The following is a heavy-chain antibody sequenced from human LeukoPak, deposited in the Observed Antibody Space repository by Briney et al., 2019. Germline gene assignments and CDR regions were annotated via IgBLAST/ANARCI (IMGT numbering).Heavy chain of an antibody. CDR2: ISSSSSYI. Sequence: GGSLRLSCAASGFTFSDYYMNWVRQAPGKGLEWVSSISSSSSYIYYADSVKGRFTISRDNAKNSLYLQMNSLRAEDTAVYYCARVSSSSDAFDIWGQGTMVTVSS. D-gene: IGHD6-13*01. V-gene: IGHV3-21*01. J-gene: IGHJ3*02. CDR1: GFTFSDYY. CDR3: ARVSSSSDAFDI.